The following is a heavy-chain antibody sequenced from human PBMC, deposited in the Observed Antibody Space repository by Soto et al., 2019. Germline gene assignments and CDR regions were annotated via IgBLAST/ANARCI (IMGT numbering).Heavy chain of an antibody. Sequence: SETLSLTCTVSGGSISSYYWSWIRQPPGKELEWIGYIYYSGSTNYNPCLKSRVTISVDTSKNQFSLKLSSVTAADTAVYYCASSNIAAAGFYYYGMDVWGRGTTVTVSS. J-gene: IGHJ6*02. CDR2: IYYSGST. CDR3: ASSNIAAAGFYYYGMDV. CDR1: GGSISSYY. V-gene: IGHV4-59*01. D-gene: IGHD6-13*01.